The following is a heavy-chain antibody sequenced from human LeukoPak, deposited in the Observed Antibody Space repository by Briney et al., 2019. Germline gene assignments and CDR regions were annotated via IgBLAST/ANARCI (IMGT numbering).Heavy chain of an antibody. CDR1: GGSISSYY. CDR3: ARGSSHYDFWSGYYTPDSFDY. J-gene: IGHJ4*02. CDR2: IYHSGST. D-gene: IGHD3-3*01. V-gene: IGHV4-59*12. Sequence: SETLSLTCTVSGGSISSYYWSWIRQPPGKGLEWIGYIYHSGSTYYNPSLKSRVTISVDRSKNQFSLKLSSVTAADTAVYYCARGSSHYDFWSGYYTPDSFDYWGQGTLVTVSS.